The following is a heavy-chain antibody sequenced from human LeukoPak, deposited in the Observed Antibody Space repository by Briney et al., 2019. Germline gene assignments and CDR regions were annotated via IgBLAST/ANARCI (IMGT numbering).Heavy chain of an antibody. CDR2: IYTSGIT. Sequence: KSSETLSLTCTVSGGSISSYYWSWIRQPAGKGLEWIGRIYTSGITNYNPSLKSRVTMSVDTSKSQFSLKLSSVTAADTAVYYCARDGGSSGPNWFDPWGQGTLVTVSS. J-gene: IGHJ5*02. CDR3: ARDGGSSGPNWFDP. V-gene: IGHV4-4*07. CDR1: GGSISSYY. D-gene: IGHD1-26*01.